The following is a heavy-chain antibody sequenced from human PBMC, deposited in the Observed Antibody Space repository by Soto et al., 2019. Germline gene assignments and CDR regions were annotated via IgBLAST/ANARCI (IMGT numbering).Heavy chain of an antibody. CDR2: ISAYNGNT. J-gene: IGHJ6*02. Sequence: QVQLVQSGAEVKKPGASVKVSCKASGYTFTSYVISWVRQAPGQGLEWMGWISAYNGNTNYAQKLQGRVTMTTDTSTSTAHMELRSLRSDDTAVYYCASYREQLVLYGMDVWGQGPTVTVSS. V-gene: IGHV1-18*01. CDR3: ASYREQLVLYGMDV. CDR1: GYTFTSYV. D-gene: IGHD6-13*01.